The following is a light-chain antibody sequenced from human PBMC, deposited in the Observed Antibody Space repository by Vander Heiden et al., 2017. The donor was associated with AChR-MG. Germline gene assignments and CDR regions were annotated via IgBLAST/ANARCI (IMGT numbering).Light chain of an antibody. CDR1: QLVTSNT. CDR3: KQYGGSPPYT. Sequence: ETVLTQSPGSLSLSPGERATLSRSASQLVTSNTLAWYRQKPGQAPRLLIYAASTRATGSPDRFSGGGSGTDFTLTISRLEPEDFAMYYCKQYGGSPPYTFGQGTKLEIK. J-gene: IGKJ2*01. CDR2: AAS. V-gene: IGKV3-20*01.